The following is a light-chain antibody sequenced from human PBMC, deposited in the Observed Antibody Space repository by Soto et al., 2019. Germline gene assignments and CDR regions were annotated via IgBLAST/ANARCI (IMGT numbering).Light chain of an antibody. Sequence: EIVMTQSPATLSVPPGDSATFSCRASKSVRSDLPWYQQKPGQAPRLLIYGGSIRAADIPDRFSGSGSATEFTLTISTLQSEDFAVYYCQQYNDWPTITFGQGTRLEIK. CDR3: QQYNDWPTIT. CDR1: KSVRSD. J-gene: IGKJ5*01. CDR2: GGS. V-gene: IGKV3-15*01.